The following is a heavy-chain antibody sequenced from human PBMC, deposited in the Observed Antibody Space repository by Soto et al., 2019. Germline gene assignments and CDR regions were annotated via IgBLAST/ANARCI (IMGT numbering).Heavy chain of an antibody. D-gene: IGHD1-1*01. Sequence: QVQLVQSGAEVKKPGSSVKVSCKASGGTFSSYTISWVRQAPGPGLEWMGRIIPILGIATYAQKFQGRVTSTADKSTSTAYMELSSLRSEDTAVYYCARGYRRLGGAFDRWGQGTMVTVSS. CDR3: ARGYRRLGGAFDR. CDR2: IIPILGIA. CDR1: GGTFSSYT. J-gene: IGHJ3*02. V-gene: IGHV1-69*02.